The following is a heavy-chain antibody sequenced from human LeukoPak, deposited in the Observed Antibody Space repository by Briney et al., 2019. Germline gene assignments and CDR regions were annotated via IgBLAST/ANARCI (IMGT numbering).Heavy chain of an antibody. CDR3: ARDRKYYYHMDV. Sequence: SETLSLTCAVYGGSFSHYYWSWIRQPPGKGLEWIGEINHSGSTNYDPSLKSRVTISVDTSKNQFSLKLSSLTAADTAVYYCARDRKYYYHMDVWGKGTTVTVSS. CDR2: INHSGST. V-gene: IGHV4-34*01. CDR1: GGSFSHYY. J-gene: IGHJ6*03.